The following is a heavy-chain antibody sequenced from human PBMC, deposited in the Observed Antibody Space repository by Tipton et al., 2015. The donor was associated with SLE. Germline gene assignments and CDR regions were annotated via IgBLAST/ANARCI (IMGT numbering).Heavy chain of an antibody. CDR1: GDSLTTNY. CDR3: ARGIGITGTTEY. D-gene: IGHD1-7*01. J-gene: IGHJ4*02. Sequence: TLSLTCTVSGDSLTTNYGKWIRQPAGKGLEWIGRLYGSGSPTHYNPSLESRVTMSVDKSQNQFSLKLTSVTAADTAVYYCARGIGITGTTEYWGQGTLVTVSS. V-gene: IGHV4-4*07. CDR2: LYGSGSPT.